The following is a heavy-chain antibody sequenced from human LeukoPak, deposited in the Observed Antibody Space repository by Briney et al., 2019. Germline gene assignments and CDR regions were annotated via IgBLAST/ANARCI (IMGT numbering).Heavy chain of an antibody. CDR1: GFTFSSYS. V-gene: IGHV3-21*01. Sequence: KPGGSLRLSCAASGFTFSSYSMNWVRQAPGRGLEWVSSISSSSSYIYYADSVKGRFTISRDNAKNSLYLQMNSLRAEDTAVYYCARAGYYMLSWANFDYGGQGTLVTVSS. D-gene: IGHD3-9*01. CDR3: ARAGYYMLSWANFDY. CDR2: ISSSSSYI. J-gene: IGHJ4*02.